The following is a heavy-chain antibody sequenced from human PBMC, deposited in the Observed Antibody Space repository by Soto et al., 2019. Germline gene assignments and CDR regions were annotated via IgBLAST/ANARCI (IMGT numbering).Heavy chain of an antibody. D-gene: IGHD5-12*01. Sequence: QVQLVQSGAEVKKPGSSVKVSCTASGDIFSGYSISWVRQAPGQGLEWMGGIIPLFGSTKYAPKFQGRVTITAEQSTNTGYMELSSLKSEDTAVYYCARDLGTGYDSGDHWGQGTLVTVSS. CDR1: GDIFSGYS. J-gene: IGHJ4*02. V-gene: IGHV1-69*12. CDR2: IIPLFGST. CDR3: ARDLGTGYDSGDH.